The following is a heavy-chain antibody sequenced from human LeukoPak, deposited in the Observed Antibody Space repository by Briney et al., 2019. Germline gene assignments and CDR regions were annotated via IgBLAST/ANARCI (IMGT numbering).Heavy chain of an antibody. Sequence: SETLSLTCAVYGGSFSGYYWSWIRQPPGKGLEWIGEINHSGSTNDNPSLKSRVTISVDTSKNQFSLKLSSVTAADTAVYYCARGPYDFWSGHQSGYFDYWGQGTLVTVSS. D-gene: IGHD3-3*01. CDR1: GGSFSGYY. J-gene: IGHJ4*02. V-gene: IGHV4-34*01. CDR2: INHSGST. CDR3: ARGPYDFWSGHQSGYFDY.